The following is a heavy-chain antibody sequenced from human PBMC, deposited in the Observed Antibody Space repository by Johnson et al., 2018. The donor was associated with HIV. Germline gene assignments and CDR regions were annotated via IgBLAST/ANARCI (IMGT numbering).Heavy chain of an antibody. J-gene: IGHJ3*02. CDR2: IFSGGST. V-gene: IGHV3-66*01. Sequence: VQLVESGGGLVQPGGSLRLSCAASGFTVSSNYMSWVRQAPGKGLEWVSVIFSGGSTYYADSVNGRLTISRDNSKNTLYLQMNSLSDEDTAVYYCSRACRDGYTCDAFDIWGQGTMVTVSS. CDR1: GFTVSSNY. CDR3: SRACRDGYTCDAFDI. D-gene: IGHD5-24*01.